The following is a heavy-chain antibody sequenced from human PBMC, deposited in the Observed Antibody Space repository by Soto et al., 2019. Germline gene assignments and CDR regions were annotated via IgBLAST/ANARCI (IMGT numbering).Heavy chain of an antibody. D-gene: IGHD7-27*01. Sequence: QVQLQESGPGLVKPSETLSLTCTVSGVSISNNYWSWIRQPPGKGMEWIGYIYYNGNTNYSPSLKSRVTMSVDTSRNQISLKLTTLTAADTAVYYCTRANWYSEYWGQGTLVTVSS. V-gene: IGHV4-59*01. CDR3: TRANWYSEY. CDR2: IYYNGNT. J-gene: IGHJ4*02. CDR1: GVSISNNY.